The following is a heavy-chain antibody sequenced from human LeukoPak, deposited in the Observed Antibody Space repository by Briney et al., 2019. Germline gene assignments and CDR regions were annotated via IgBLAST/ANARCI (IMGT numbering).Heavy chain of an antibody. J-gene: IGHJ4*02. V-gene: IGHV3-30*02. CDR1: GFSFSTYG. Sequence: PGVSLRLSCAASGFSFSTYGMHWVRQAPGKGLEWVAFIRYDGSNKHYADSVKGRFTISRDNSKNTLYLQMNSLRAEDTAVYYCARDTRSCFDCWGEGTLVTASS. CDR3: ARDTRSCFDC. CDR2: IRYDGSNK. D-gene: IGHD2-2*01.